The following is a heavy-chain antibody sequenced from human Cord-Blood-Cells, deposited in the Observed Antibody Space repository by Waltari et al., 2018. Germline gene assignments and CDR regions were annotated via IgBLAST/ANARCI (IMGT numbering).Heavy chain of an antibody. CDR2: IIPIFGTA. D-gene: IGHD3-16*02. J-gene: IGHJ4*02. CDR1: GGTFSSYA. Sequence: VKVSCKASGGTFSSYAISWVRQAPGQGLEWMGGIIPIFGTANYAQKFQGRVTITADESTSTAYMELSSLRSEDTAVYYCARAVDDYIWGSYRKGDYFDYWGQGTLVTVSS. V-gene: IGHV1-69*01. CDR3: ARAVDDYIWGSYRKGDYFDY.